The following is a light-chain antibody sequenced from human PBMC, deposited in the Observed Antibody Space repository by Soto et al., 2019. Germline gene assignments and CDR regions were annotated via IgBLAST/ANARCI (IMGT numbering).Light chain of an antibody. J-gene: IGKJ1*01. CDR3: QQSYSSPPT. V-gene: IGKV1-39*01. CDR2: AAS. Sequence: DIQMTQSPSSLSASVEDRVIITCRASQSISNHLNWYQQKPGKAPKLLIFAASSLQSGVPSRFSGSGSGTEFTLTISSLQPEDFATYYCQQSYSSPPTFGQGTKVDI. CDR1: QSISNH.